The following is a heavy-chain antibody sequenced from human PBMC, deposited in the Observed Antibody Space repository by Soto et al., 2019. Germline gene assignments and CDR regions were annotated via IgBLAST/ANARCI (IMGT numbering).Heavy chain of an antibody. Sequence: EVQLVESGGGLVQPGRSLRLSCAASGFTFDDYAMHWVRQAPGKGLEWVSGISCNSGSIGYSYSVKGRFTISRDNAKNSLYLQMNSLRAEDTALYYCAKDLRSDYYYYMDVWGKGTTVTVSS. J-gene: IGHJ6*03. V-gene: IGHV3-9*01. CDR1: GFTFDDYA. CDR3: AKDLRSDYYYYMDV. CDR2: ISCNSGSI.